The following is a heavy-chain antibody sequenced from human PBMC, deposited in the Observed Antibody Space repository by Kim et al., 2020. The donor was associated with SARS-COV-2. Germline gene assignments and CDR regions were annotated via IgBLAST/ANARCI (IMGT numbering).Heavy chain of an antibody. V-gene: IGHV3-21*01. D-gene: IGHD6-19*01. J-gene: IGHJ4*02. Sequence: ADSVKGRFTISRDNAKNSLYLQMNSLRAEDTAVYYCARDNTGYSSGWYDYWGQGTLVTVSS. CDR3: ARDNTGYSSGWYDY.